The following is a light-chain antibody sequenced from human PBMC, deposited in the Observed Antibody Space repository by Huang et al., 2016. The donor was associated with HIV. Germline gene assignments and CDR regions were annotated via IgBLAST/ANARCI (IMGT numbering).Light chain of an antibody. J-gene: IGKJ2*01. CDR2: NVV. V-gene: IGKV2-30*01. CDR1: QSLEYSDGNTY. Sequence: DVVLNQSPLSLPVTLGQSPSLSCRASQSLEYSDGNTYLRWFHQRPGHSPRRLIYNVVTRDAGGPDIFSGSGSGTDFTLKISSVEAEEVGIYYCMQGTHWPPYTFGQGTKLEI. CDR3: MQGTHWPPYT.